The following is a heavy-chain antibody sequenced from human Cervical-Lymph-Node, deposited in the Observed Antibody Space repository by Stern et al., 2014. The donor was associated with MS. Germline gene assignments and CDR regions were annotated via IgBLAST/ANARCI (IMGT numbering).Heavy chain of an antibody. J-gene: IGHJ6*02. V-gene: IGHV1-8*01. CDR2: MNPNNANT. Sequence: QVQLVESGSQVRKPGASVKVSCQASGYTFINYDIFWVRQATGQGLEWMGWMNPNNANTGHAQKFQGRVTMTRNTSISTAYMELSGLRSDDTAVYYCVRGGFSYGYGLDAWGQGNAVIVSS. D-gene: IGHD5-18*01. CDR3: VRGGFSYGYGLDA. CDR1: GYTFINYD.